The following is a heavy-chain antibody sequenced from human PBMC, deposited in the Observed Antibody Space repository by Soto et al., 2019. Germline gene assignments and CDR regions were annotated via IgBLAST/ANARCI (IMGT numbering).Heavy chain of an antibody. CDR1: GFTFSSYS. V-gene: IGHV3-21*01. D-gene: IGHD6-13*01. Sequence: GGSLRLSCAASGFTFSSYSMNWVRQAPGKGLEWVSSISSSSSYIYYADSVKGRFTISRDNAKNSLYLQMNSLRAEDTAVYYCARGWSLSFRSHSSPLNWFDPWGQGTLVTVSS. J-gene: IGHJ5*02. CDR2: ISSSSSYI. CDR3: ARGWSLSFRSHSSPLNWFDP.